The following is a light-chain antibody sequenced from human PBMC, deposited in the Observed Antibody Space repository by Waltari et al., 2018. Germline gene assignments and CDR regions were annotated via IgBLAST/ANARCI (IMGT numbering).Light chain of an antibody. J-gene: IGKJ1*01. CDR2: AAS. CDR1: RGISSY. V-gene: IGKV1-9*01. CDR3: QQVNTYSWT. Sequence: DIHLTQSPSYLSASVGDRVTITCPASRGISSYLAWYQQKPGKAPQLLIYAASTLQSGVPLMFSGSGSGTEFTLTISSLQPEDFATYYCQQVNTYSWTFGQGTKVEIK.